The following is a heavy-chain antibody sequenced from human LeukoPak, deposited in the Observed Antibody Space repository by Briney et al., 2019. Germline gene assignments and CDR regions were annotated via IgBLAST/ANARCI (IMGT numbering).Heavy chain of an antibody. CDR2: ISWNSGSI. D-gene: IGHD3-22*01. J-gene: IGHJ4*02. CDR1: GFTFDDYA. Sequence: GGSLRLSCAASGFTFDDYAMHWVRQAPGKGLEWVSGISWNSGSIGYADSVKGRFTISRDNAKNSLYLQMNSLRAEDTALYYCAKDSHYYDSSGYYDYWGQGTLVTVSS. V-gene: IGHV3-9*01. CDR3: AKDSHYYDSSGYYDY.